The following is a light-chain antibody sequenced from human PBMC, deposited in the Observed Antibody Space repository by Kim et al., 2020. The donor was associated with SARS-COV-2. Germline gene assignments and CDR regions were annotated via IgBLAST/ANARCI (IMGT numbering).Light chain of an antibody. CDR3: AAWDDSLSVV. CDR2: RNN. CDR1: SSNIGSNY. J-gene: IGLJ2*01. Sequence: PGKRVTISCSGSSSNIGSNYVYWYQQLPGTAPKLLIYRNNQRPSGVPDRFSGSKSGTSASLAISGLRSEDEADYYCAAWDDSLSVVFGGGTKLTVL. V-gene: IGLV1-47*01.